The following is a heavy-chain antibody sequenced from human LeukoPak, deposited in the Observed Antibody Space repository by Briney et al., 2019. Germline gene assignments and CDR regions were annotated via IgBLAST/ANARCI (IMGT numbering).Heavy chain of an antibody. CDR3: ARGSIVGTTFDYFDY. D-gene: IGHD1-26*01. V-gene: IGHV1-2*02. CDR1: GYTFTDYY. CDR2: INPNSGGT. J-gene: IGHJ4*02. Sequence: GASVKVSCKTSGYTFTDYYIHWVRQAPGQGLEWMGWINPNSGGTNYAQKFQGRVTMTRDTSISTAYMELRRLRSDDTAVYYCARGSIVGTTFDYFDYWGQGTLVTVSS.